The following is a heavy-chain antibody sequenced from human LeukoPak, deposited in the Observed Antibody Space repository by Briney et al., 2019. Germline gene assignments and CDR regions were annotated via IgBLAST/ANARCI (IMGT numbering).Heavy chain of an antibody. CDR2: INHSGST. Sequence: SETLSLTCVVYGGSFSGYYWSWIRQPPGKGLEWIGEINHSGSTNYNPSLKSLFSTSVDTSKNQFSLKLSSVTAADTAVYYCARGGGLYSSRKFDYWGQGTLVTVSS. CDR3: ARGGGLYSSRKFDY. CDR1: GGSFSGYY. J-gene: IGHJ4*02. V-gene: IGHV4-34*01. D-gene: IGHD6-13*01.